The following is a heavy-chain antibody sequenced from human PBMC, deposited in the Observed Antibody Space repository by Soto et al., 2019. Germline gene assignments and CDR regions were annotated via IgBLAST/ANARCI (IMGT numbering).Heavy chain of an antibody. CDR3: ARVKDSSGYYPSFFDY. D-gene: IGHD3-22*01. J-gene: IGHJ4*02. CDR2: IYSGGST. CDR1: GFTVSSNY. Sequence: GGSLRPSCAASGFTVSSNYRSWVRRAPGKGLEWVSVIYSGGSTFYADSVKGRFTISRDNAKNSLYLQMNSLRAEDTAVYYCARVKDSSGYYPSFFDYWGQGTLVTVSS. V-gene: IGHV3-53*01.